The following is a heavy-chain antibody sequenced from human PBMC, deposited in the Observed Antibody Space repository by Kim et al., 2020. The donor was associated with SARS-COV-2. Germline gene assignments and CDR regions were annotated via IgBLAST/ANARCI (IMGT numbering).Heavy chain of an antibody. CDR1: GFTFSDFY. CDR3: ARRGIGWYSHIDY. Sequence: GGVLRLSCAASGFTFSDFYILWIRQAPGKGLECLSDTSTSGSYTNYAENVKGRFTVSRDNAENSVSLQMSSLRAEDTAIYYCARRGIGWYSHIDYWGQGTLVTVSS. CDR2: TSTSGSYT. D-gene: IGHD2-15*01. J-gene: IGHJ4*02. V-gene: IGHV3-11*03.